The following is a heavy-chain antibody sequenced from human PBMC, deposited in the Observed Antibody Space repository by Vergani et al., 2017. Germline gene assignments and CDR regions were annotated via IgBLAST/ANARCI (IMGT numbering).Heavy chain of an antibody. CDR1: GYSFTSYW. J-gene: IGHJ3*02. CDR3: ARHSSFYSFDI. Sequence: EVQLVQSGAEVKKPGESLKISCKGSGYSFTSYWVGLVRQMPGKGLEWMGIIYPGDSATRYSPSFQGQVTISADKSISTAYLEWSSLKAADTAMYYCARHSSFYSFDIGGQGTMVTVSS. D-gene: IGHD3-10*01. CDR2: IYPGDSAT. V-gene: IGHV5-51*01.